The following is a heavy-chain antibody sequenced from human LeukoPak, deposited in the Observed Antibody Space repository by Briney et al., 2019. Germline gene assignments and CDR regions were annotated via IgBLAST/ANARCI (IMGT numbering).Heavy chain of an antibody. Sequence: ASVKVSCKASGYTFTSYGISWVRQAPGQGLEWMGWISAYNGNTNYAQKLQGRVTMTTDTSTSTAYMELRSLRSDDTAVYYCARDSSSWYGDYYYYYYMDVWGKGTTVTVSS. J-gene: IGHJ6*03. V-gene: IGHV1-18*01. D-gene: IGHD6-13*01. CDR3: ARDSSSWYGDYYYYYYMDV. CDR1: GYTFTSYG. CDR2: ISAYNGNT.